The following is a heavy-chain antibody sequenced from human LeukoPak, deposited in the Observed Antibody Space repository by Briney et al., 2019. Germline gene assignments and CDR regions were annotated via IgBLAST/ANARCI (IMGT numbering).Heavy chain of an antibody. CDR1: GGTFSSYV. V-gene: IGHV1-18*01. D-gene: IGHD4-23*01. Sequence: ASVKVSCKPSGGTFSSYVISCVRQAPGQGLGWMGWISAYNGNTQYAQKLQGRVTMTTDTSTSTAYMELRSLRSDDTAVYYCAREFGNQIDYWGQGTLVTVSS. J-gene: IGHJ4*02. CDR2: ISAYNGNT. CDR3: AREFGNQIDY.